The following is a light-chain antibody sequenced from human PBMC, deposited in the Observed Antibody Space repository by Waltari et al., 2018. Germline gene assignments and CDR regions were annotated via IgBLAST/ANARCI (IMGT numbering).Light chain of an antibody. Sequence: EIVLTQSPGTLPLSLGERATVSCRTSHRVSRALAWYQQKPGQAPSRLIYGASTRDTGIPDRFSGSGAGTDFSLTISRLEPDDFAVYYCQHYLRLPVTFGQGTTVEI. CDR2: GAS. CDR1: HRVSRA. CDR3: QHYLRLPVT. J-gene: IGKJ1*01. V-gene: IGKV3-20*01.